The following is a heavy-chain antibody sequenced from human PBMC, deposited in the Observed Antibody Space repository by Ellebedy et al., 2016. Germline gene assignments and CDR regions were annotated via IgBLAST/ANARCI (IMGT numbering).Heavy chain of an antibody. CDR2: ISRSGGST. J-gene: IGHJ4*02. D-gene: IGHD6-6*01. Sequence: GESLKISCAASGFTFSSYAMSWVRQAPGKGLEWVSAISRSGGSTYYADSVKGRFTISRDNSKNTMYLQMNSLRAEDTAVYYCAKAALAARGAFDYWGQGTLVTVSS. CDR3: AKAALAARGAFDY. V-gene: IGHV3-23*01. CDR1: GFTFSSYA.